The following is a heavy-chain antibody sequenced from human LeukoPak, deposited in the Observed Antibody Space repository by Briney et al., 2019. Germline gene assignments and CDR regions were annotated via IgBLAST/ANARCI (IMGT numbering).Heavy chain of an antibody. Sequence: GGSLRLSCAASGFTFDDYAMHWVRQAAGKGLEGVSGISWNSGSIGYADSVKGRFTISRDNAKNSLYLQMNSLRAEDTALYYCAKDIEAAAGPGTGFDYWGQGTLVTVSS. D-gene: IGHD6-13*01. CDR2: ISWNSGSI. J-gene: IGHJ4*02. V-gene: IGHV3-9*01. CDR1: GFTFDDYA. CDR3: AKDIEAAAGPGTGFDY.